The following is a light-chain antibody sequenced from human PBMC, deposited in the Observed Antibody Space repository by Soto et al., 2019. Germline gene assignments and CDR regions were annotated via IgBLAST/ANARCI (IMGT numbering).Light chain of an antibody. CDR3: QVWDNNSDHVV. CDR2: DGS. V-gene: IGLV3-21*02. CDR1: NIGVKS. Sequence: SYVLTQPPSVSVASGQTASITCGGSNIGVKSVQWYQQKPGQAPVLVVYDGSDRPSGIPERFSGSNSGNTATLTISRVEAGDEADYYCQVWDNNSDHVVFGGGTKLTVL. J-gene: IGLJ2*01.